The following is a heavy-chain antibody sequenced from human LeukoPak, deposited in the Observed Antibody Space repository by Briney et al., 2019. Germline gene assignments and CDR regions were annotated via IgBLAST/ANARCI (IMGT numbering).Heavy chain of an antibody. V-gene: IGHV3-7*01. CDR3: AGGPYCSSTSCHPTDFDY. Sequence: GGSLRLSCAASGFTFSSYWMSWIRQAPGKGLEWVANIKQDGSEKYYVDSVKGRFTISRDNAKNSLYLQMNSLRAEDTAVYYCAGGPYCSSTSCHPTDFDYWGQGTLVTVSS. D-gene: IGHD2-2*01. CDR1: GFTFSSYW. CDR2: IKQDGSEK. J-gene: IGHJ4*02.